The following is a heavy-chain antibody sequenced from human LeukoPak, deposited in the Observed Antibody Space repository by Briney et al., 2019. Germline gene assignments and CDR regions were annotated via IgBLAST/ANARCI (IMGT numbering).Heavy chain of an antibody. V-gene: IGHV3-23*01. CDR1: GFTFSSYA. CDR2: ISGSGGST. CDR3: AKVGARVYCGGDCYSDY. J-gene: IGHJ4*02. D-gene: IGHD2-21*02. Sequence: GGSLRLSCAASGFTFSSYAMSWVRQAPGKGLEWVSAISGSGGSTYYADSVKGRFTISRDNSKNTLHLQMNSLRAEDTAVYYCAKVGARVYCGGDCYSDYWGQGTLVTVSS.